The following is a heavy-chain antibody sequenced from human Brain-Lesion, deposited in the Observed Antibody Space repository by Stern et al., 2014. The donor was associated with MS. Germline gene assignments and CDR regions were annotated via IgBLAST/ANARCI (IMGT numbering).Heavy chain of an antibody. J-gene: IGHJ4*02. CDR1: GGSISSSSYY. V-gene: IGHV4-39*01. Sequence: QLQLQESGPGLVKPSETLSLTCTVSGGSISSSSYYWGWIRQPPGKGLEWVGSIYYRGGPHYTPSLKSRFTISMDTSKNQFSLRLSSVTAADTAVYFCAKLWLGELPESPFDYWGQGTLVTVSS. D-gene: IGHD3-10*01. CDR3: AKLWLGELPESPFDY. CDR2: IYYRGGP.